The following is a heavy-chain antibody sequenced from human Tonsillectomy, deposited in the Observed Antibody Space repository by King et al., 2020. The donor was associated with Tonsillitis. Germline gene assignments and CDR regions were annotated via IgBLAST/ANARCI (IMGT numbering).Heavy chain of an antibody. J-gene: IGHJ4*02. CDR2: ISNNGGST. CDR3: VKWGESPDS. V-gene: IGHV3-64D*06. Sequence: VQLVESGGGLVQPGGSLRLSCSASGFTFSKCAMHWVRQAPGKGLEFVSAISNNGGSTFCADSVKGRFTISRDNSKNTVYLQMSSLRPEDTAVYYCVKWGESPDSWGQGTLVTVSS. CDR1: GFTFSKCA. D-gene: IGHD3-10*01.